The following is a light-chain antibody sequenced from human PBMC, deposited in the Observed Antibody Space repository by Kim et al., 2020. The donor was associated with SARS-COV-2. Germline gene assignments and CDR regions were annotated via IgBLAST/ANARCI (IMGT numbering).Light chain of an antibody. Sequence: QSALTQPPSVSGSPGQSVTISCTGTSRDVGNYGRVSWYQQPPGTAPKLIIYEVSRRPSGVPDRFSGSKSGNTASLTISGLQAEDEADYYCSSLTSSNTVVFGGGTQLTVL. CDR2: EVS. V-gene: IGLV2-18*02. CDR1: SRDVGNYGR. CDR3: SSLTSSNTVV. J-gene: IGLJ2*01.